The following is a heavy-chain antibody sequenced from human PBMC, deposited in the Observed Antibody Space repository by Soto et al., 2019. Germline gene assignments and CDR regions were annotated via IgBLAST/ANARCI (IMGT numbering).Heavy chain of an antibody. J-gene: IGHJ6*03. CDR2: ISAYNGNT. D-gene: IGHD2-2*02. CDR1: GYTFTSYG. CDR3: AREVVVPAAIYMDV. Sequence: ALVKVSCKASGYTFTSYGISWVRQAPGQGLEWMGWISAYNGNTNYAQKLQGRVTMTTDTSTSTAYMELRSLRSDDTAVYYCAREVVVPAAIYMDVWGKGTTVTISS. V-gene: IGHV1-18*01.